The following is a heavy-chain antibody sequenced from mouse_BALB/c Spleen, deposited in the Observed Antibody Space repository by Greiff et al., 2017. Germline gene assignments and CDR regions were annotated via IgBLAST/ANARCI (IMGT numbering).Heavy chain of an antibody. J-gene: IGHJ4*01. CDR2: IWAGGST. CDR3: ARGSSGTGYAMDY. CDR1: GFSLTSYG. D-gene: IGHD3-1*01. Sequence: VKLMESGPGLVAPSQSLSITCTVSGFSLTSYGVHWVRQPPGKGLEWLGVIWAGGSTNYNSALMSRLSISKDNSKSQVFLKMNSLQTDDTAMYYCARGSSGTGYAMDYWGQGTSVTVSS. V-gene: IGHV2-9*02.